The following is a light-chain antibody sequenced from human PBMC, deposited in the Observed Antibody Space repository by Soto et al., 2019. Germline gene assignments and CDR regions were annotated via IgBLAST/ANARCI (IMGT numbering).Light chain of an antibody. CDR1: QSISSW. CDR3: PQYTSYSPT. CDR2: DAS. Sequence: DVPMTLSTSNLSASLGARVNILCRASQSISSWLAWYQQKQGKAPKLLIYDASSLESGVPSRFRGSGYGTEFNLTISCLQTADVATYYCPQYTSYSPTFGQGTKL. V-gene: IGKV1-5*02. J-gene: IGKJ1*01.